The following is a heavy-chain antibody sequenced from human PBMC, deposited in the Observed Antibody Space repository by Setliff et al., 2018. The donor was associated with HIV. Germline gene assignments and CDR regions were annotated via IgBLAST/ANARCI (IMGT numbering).Heavy chain of an antibody. V-gene: IGHV1-69*13. CDR3: ARGPLLNSAYYLDY. D-gene: IGHD6-25*01. CDR2: IIPLYGTA. Sequence: SVKVSCKASGGTFSSYAISWVRQAPGQGLQWMGGIIPLYGTANYAQKFQGRVKIIADETTRTAYMELSSLISEDTAVYYCARGPLLNSAYYLDYWGQGTLVTVSS. CDR1: GGTFSSYA. J-gene: IGHJ4*02.